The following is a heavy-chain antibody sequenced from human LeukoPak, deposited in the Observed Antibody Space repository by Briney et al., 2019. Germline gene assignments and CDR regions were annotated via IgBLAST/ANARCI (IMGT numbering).Heavy chain of an antibody. CDR3: AKVMYSSSWYYYYYYMDV. J-gene: IGHJ6*03. Sequence: GGSLRLSCAASGFTFSSYAMSWVRQAPGQGLEWVSAICGSGGSTYYADSVKGRFPISRDNSKSTLYQQMNSLRAEDTAVYYCAKVMYSSSWYYYYYYMDVWGKGTTVTVSS. CDR1: GFTFSSYA. V-gene: IGHV3-23*01. D-gene: IGHD6-13*01. CDR2: ICGSGGST.